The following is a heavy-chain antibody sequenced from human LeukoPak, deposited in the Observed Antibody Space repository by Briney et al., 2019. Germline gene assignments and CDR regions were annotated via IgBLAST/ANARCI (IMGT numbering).Heavy chain of an antibody. CDR1: GGSISSYY. J-gene: IGHJ3*02. Sequence: SETLSLTCTVSGGSISSYYWSWIRQPPGKGLEWIGYIYYSGSTNYNPSLKSRVTISVDTSKNQFSLKLSSVTAADTAVYYCARGYSGSSSNAFGIWGQGTMVTVSS. CDR2: IYYSGST. V-gene: IGHV4-59*08. CDR3: ARGYSGSSSNAFGI. D-gene: IGHD1-26*01.